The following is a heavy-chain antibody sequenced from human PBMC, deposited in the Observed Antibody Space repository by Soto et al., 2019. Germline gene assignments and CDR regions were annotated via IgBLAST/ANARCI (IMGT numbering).Heavy chain of an antibody. Sequence: ASVQVTCKSSGYTSTSYYMHCVRQAPGQGLEWMGIINPSGGSTSYAQKFQGRVTMTRDTSTSTVYMELSSLRSEDTAVYYCARVGGIAVAGFDYWGQGTLVTVSS. CDR1: GYTSTSYY. CDR3: ARVGGIAVAGFDY. CDR2: INPSGGST. J-gene: IGHJ4*02. V-gene: IGHV1-46*01. D-gene: IGHD6-19*01.